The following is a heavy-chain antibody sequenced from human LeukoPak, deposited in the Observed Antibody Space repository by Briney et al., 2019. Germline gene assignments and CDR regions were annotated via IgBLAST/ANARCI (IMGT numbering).Heavy chain of an antibody. CDR2: IYYSGST. CDR3: ARDIVGGLDAFDI. V-gene: IGHV4-59*11. Sequence: SETLSLTCTVSGGSISSHYWSWIRQPPGKGLEWIGYIYYSGSTNYNPSLKSRVTISVDTSKNQFSLKLSSVTAADTAVYYCARDIVGGLDAFDIWGQGTMVTVSP. J-gene: IGHJ3*02. D-gene: IGHD1-26*01. CDR1: GGSISSHY.